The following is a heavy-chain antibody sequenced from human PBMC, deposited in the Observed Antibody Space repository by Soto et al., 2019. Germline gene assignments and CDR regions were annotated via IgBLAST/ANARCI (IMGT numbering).Heavy chain of an antibody. V-gene: IGHV3-33*01. CDR1: GFTFSTYA. Sequence: QVQLMESGGGVVQPGRSLRLSCEASGFTFSTYAMHWVRQAPGKGLEWVAFIWYDGSNIYYADSVRGRFTISRDNSKNTRELQMNSLRAEDTAVYYCARDLSKGGYFDFWGQGTLVTVSS. CDR2: IWYDGSNI. CDR3: ARDLSKGGYFDF. J-gene: IGHJ4*02. D-gene: IGHD3-16*01.